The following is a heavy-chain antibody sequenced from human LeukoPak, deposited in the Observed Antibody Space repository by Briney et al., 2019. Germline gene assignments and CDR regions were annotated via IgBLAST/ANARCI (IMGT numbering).Heavy chain of an antibody. V-gene: IGHV3-53*04. J-gene: IGHJ4*02. Sequence: PGGSLRLSCAASGFTFSSYWMSWVRQAPGKGLEWVSVIYSGGSTYYADSVKGRFTISRHNSKNTLYLQMNSLRAEDTAVYYCARFRVDFLDYWGQGTLVTVSS. CDR2: IYSGGST. D-gene: IGHD3/OR15-3a*01. CDR1: GFTFSSYW. CDR3: ARFRVDFLDY.